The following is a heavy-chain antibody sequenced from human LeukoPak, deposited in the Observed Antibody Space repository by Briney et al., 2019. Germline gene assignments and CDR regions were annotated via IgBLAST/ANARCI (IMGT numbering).Heavy chain of an antibody. J-gene: IGHJ4*02. CDR2: IYYSGST. CDR1: GGSISSYY. Sequence: SETLSLTCTGSGGSISSYYWSWIRQPPGKGLEWIGYIYYSGSTNYNPSLKSRVTISVDTSKNQFSLKLSSVTAADTAVYYCARDHGSGTYDYWGQGTLVTVSS. CDR3: ARDHGSGTYDY. D-gene: IGHD3-10*01. V-gene: IGHV4-59*01.